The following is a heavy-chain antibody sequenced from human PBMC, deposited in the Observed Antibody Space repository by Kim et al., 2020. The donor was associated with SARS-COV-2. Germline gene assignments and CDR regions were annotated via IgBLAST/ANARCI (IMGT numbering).Heavy chain of an antibody. J-gene: IGHJ6*02. D-gene: IGHD2-2*01. CDR2: IYSGGST. CDR3: ARENVVPAADYYYYYGMDV. CDR1: GFTVSSNY. Sequence: GGSLRLSCAASGFTVSSNYMSWVRQAPGKGLEWVSVIYSGGSTYYADSVKGRFTISRDNSKNTLYLQMNSLRAEDTAVYYCARENVVPAADYYYYYGMDVWGQGTTVTVSS. V-gene: IGHV3-53*01.